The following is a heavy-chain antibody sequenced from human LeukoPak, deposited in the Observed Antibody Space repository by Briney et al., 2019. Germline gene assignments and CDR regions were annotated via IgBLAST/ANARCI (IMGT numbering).Heavy chain of an antibody. CDR3: ARGLSGGYYFDY. CDR2: IYYSGST. CDR1: GGSISSGGYY. V-gene: IGHV4-31*03. J-gene: IGHJ4*02. D-gene: IGHD3-10*01. Sequence: PSETLSLTCTVSGGSISSGGYYWSWIRQHPGKGLEWIGYIYYSGSTYYNPSLKSRVTISVDTSKNQFSLKLSSVTAADTAVYYCARGLSGGYYFDYWGQGTLVTVSS.